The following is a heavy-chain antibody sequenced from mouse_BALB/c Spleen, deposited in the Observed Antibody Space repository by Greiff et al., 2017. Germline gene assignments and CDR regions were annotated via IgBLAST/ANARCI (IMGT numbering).Heavy chain of an antibody. D-gene: IGHD1-1*02. CDR1: GFTFSSFG. Sequence: DVKLVESGGGLVQPGGSRKLSCAASGFTFSSFGMHWVRQAPEKGLEWVAYISSGSSTIYYADTVKGRFTISRDNPKNTLFLQMTSLRSEDTAMYYCARWWETWYFDVWGAGTTVTVSS. J-gene: IGHJ1*01. CDR3: ARWWETWYFDV. CDR2: ISSGSSTI. V-gene: IGHV5-17*02.